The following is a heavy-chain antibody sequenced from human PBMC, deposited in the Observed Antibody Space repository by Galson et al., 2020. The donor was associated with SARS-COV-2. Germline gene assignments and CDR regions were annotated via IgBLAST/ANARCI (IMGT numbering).Heavy chain of an antibody. Sequence: SETLSLTCTVSGNSISVYYWTWIRQPPGKGLEWLGFISHGGRTNYNPSLKSRISMSLDTSTNQFSLKLSSVTAADTAVYYCARADGSRNFDFWGQGTLVTVSS. V-gene: IGHV4-59*13. D-gene: IGHD5-12*01. CDR3: ARADGSRNFDF. CDR2: ISHGGRT. CDR1: GNSISVYY. J-gene: IGHJ4*02.